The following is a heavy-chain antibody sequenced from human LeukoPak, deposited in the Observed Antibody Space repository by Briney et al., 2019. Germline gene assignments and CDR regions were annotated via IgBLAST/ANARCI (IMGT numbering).Heavy chain of an antibody. D-gene: IGHD4-11*01. CDR1: GGSMSTYY. J-gene: IGHJ4*02. Sequence: DPSGTLSLTCTVSGGSMSTYYWSWIRQPPGKGLEWIGFISYSGSTNYNPSLKSRVTVSIDTSKSQFSLKLSSVTAADTAVYYCAREQGGYSNFAYWGQGTLVTVSS. CDR2: ISYSGST. CDR3: AREQGGYSNFAY. V-gene: IGHV4-59*01.